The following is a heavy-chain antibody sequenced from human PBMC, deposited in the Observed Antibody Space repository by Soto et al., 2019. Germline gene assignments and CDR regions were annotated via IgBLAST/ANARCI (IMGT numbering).Heavy chain of an antibody. V-gene: IGHV3-48*02. CDR2: ISSSSSTI. Sequence: GGSLRLSCAASGFTFSSYSMNWVRQAPGKGLEWVSYISSSSSTIYYADSVKGRFTISRDNAKNSLYLQMNSLRDEDTAVYYCARDPNKDYYYYGMDVWGQGTTVTVSS. CDR3: ARDPNKDYYYYGMDV. J-gene: IGHJ6*02. D-gene: IGHD7-27*01. CDR1: GFTFSSYS.